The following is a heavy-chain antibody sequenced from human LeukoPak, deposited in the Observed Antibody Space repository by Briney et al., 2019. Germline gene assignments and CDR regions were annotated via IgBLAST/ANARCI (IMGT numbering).Heavy chain of an antibody. D-gene: IGHD4-17*01. J-gene: IGHJ2*01. CDR2: ISGSGGTT. CDR1: GFTFSSYA. Sequence: GGSLRLSCAASGFTFSSYAMSWVRQAPGKGLEWASGISGSGGTTYYADSVKGRFTISRDNSKNTLYLQMNSLRAEDTAVYYCAKKSTVTTRLTGWYFDLWGRGTLVTVSS. CDR3: AKKSTVTTRLTGWYFDL. V-gene: IGHV3-23*01.